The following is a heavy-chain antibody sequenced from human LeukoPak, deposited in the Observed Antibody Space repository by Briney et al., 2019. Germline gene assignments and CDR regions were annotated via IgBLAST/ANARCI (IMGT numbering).Heavy chain of an antibody. CDR1: GYTFTSYG. V-gene: IGHV1-18*01. Sequence: ASVKVSCKASGYTFTSYGISWVRQAPGQGLEWMGWISAYNGNTNYAQKFQGRVTMTRDMSTSTVYMELSSLRSEDTAVYYCARATYDYYGSGSYVRFDPWGQGTLVTVSS. CDR2: ISAYNGNT. CDR3: ARATYDYYGSGSYVRFDP. D-gene: IGHD3-10*01. J-gene: IGHJ5*02.